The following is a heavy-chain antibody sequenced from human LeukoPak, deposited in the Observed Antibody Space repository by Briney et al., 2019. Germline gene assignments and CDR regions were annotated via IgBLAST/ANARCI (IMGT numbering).Heavy chain of an antibody. J-gene: IGHJ4*02. CDR1: GFTFSSYG. CDR3: AKDPSRYSSSWLDY. D-gene: IGHD6-13*01. Sequence: GRSLRLSCAASGFTFSSYGMHWVRQAPGKGLEWVAVIWYDGSNKYYADSVKGQFTISRDNSKNTLYLQMNSLRAENTAVYYCAKDPSRYSSSWLDYWGQGTLVTVSS. CDR2: IWYDGSNK. V-gene: IGHV3-33*06.